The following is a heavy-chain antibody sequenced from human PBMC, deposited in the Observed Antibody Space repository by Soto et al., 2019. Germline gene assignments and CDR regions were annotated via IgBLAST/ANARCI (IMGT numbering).Heavy chain of an antibody. CDR1: GGSFSKFA. J-gene: IGHJ4*02. CDR2: IIPTLGTT. CDR3: ARAWRAVAGQVYFDY. Sequence: SVKVSCKASGGSFSKFAINWVRQAPGQGLEWMGGIIPTLGTTDYAHKFQGRVTITADEATRTAYMELSGLRSEDTAVYYCARAWRAVAGQVYFDYWGQGTLVTVSS. V-gene: IGHV1-69*13. D-gene: IGHD6-19*01.